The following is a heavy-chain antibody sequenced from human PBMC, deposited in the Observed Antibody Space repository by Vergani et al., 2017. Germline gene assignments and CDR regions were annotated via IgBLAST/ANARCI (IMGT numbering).Heavy chain of an antibody. V-gene: IGHV3-23*01. CDR1: GFTFRSYA. CDR2: ISGSGGST. Sequence: ELQLLESGGGLVQPGGSLRLSCAASGFTFRSYAMSWVRQAPGKGLEWVSAISGSGGSTYYADSVKGRFTISRDNSKNTLYLQMNSLRAEDTAVYYCAKDGPRGTAFDIWGQGTMVTVSS. J-gene: IGHJ3*02. CDR3: AKDGPRGTAFDI. D-gene: IGHD1-1*01.